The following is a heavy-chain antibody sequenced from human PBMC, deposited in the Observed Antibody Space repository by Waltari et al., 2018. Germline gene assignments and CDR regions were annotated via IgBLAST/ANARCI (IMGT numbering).Heavy chain of an antibody. J-gene: IGHJ4*02. V-gene: IGHV1-69*15. CDR2: IIPIFGTA. CDR1: GGTFSSYA. Sequence: QVQLVQSGAEVKKPGSSVKVSCKASGGTFSSYAISWVRQAPGQGLEWMGRIIPIFGTANYAQKFQGRVTITSAESTRTAYMELSSLSSEETAVYYGAGEGGGSYYGEWGQGTLVTVSS. D-gene: IGHD1-26*01. CDR3: AGEGGGSYYGE.